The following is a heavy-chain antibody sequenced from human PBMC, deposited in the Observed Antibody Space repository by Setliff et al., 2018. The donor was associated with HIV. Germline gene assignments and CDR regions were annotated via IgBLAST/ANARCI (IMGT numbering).Heavy chain of an antibody. J-gene: IGHJ4*02. CDR3: ARDKYRSGSYYDYFDY. CDR2: ISSTGGTI. Sequence: LRLSCAASGFTFSDYYMSWIRQAPGKGLEWVSYISSTGGTIYYADSVKGRFTISRDNAKNSLYLQMNSLRAEDTAVYYCARDKYRSGSYYDYFDYWGQGTLVTVS. V-gene: IGHV3-11*04. D-gene: IGHD1-26*01. CDR1: GFTFSDYY.